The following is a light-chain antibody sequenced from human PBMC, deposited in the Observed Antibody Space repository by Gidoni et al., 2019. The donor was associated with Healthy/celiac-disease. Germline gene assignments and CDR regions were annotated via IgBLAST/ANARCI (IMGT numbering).Light chain of an antibody. Sequence: QSVLTQPPSASGTPGQRVTISCSGSSSNIGSNYVYWYQQLPGTAPKLLIYSNNQRPSGVPDRFSDSKSGTSASLAISGLRSEDEADYYCAAWDDSLSAIYVFGTGTKVTVL. CDR1: SSNIGSNY. V-gene: IGLV1-47*02. CDR3: AAWDDSLSAIYV. J-gene: IGLJ1*01. CDR2: SNN.